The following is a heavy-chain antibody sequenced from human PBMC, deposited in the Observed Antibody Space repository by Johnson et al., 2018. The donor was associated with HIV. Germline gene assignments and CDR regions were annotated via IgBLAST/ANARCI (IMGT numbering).Heavy chain of an antibody. CDR2: ISYDGSSE. CDR1: GLVSLSISIL. V-gene: IGHV3-30*09. D-gene: IGHD5-18*01. Sequence: QVQLVESGGGVVQPGRSLRLSCAASGLVSLSISILFTGAARPPGPRQGGLQWVASISYDGSSEYYADSVKGRFAVSRDNSRNTLYLQMNSLRPDDTAVYYWAKDTAMLRSSAAFDIWGQGTMVTVSS. CDR3: AKDTAMLRSSAAFDI. J-gene: IGHJ3*02.